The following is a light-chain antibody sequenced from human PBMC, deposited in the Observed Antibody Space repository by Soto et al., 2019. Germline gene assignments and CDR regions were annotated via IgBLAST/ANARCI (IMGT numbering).Light chain of an antibody. CDR3: GAWDSSLSDVV. V-gene: IGLV1-51*01. CDR2: DNN. Sequence: QSVLTQPPSVSAAPGQKVSISCSGSSSNIGSNYVSWYQQVPGTAPKLLIYDNNKRSSGIPDRFSGSQSGTSATLGITGLQTGDEADYYCGAWDSSLSDVVFGGGTKVTVL. CDR1: SSNIGSNY. J-gene: IGLJ2*01.